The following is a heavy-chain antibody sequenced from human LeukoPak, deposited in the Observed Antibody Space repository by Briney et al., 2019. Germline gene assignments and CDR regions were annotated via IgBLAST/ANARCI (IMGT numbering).Heavy chain of an antibody. D-gene: IGHD3-16*01. CDR3: ARGPWGKYYFDY. CDR2: IYSGGST. V-gene: IGHV3-53*01. CDR1: GFTVSSNY. Sequence: GGSLRRSCAASGFTVSSNYMSWVRQAPGKGLEWVSVIYSGGSTYYADSVKDRFTISRDNSKNTLYLQMNSLRAEDTAVYYCARGPWGKYYFDYWGQGTLVTVSS. J-gene: IGHJ4*02.